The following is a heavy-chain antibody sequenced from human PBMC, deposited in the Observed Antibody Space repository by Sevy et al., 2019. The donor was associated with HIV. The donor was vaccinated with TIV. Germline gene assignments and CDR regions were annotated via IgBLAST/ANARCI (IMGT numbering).Heavy chain of an antibody. CDR2: IYYSGST. CDR3: ARSYYDILTGYYGGPWSRFDP. Sequence: SETLSLTCTVSGGSISSSSYYWGWIRQPPGKGLEWIGSIYYSGSTYYNPSLKSRVTLSVDTSKNQFSLKLSSVTAADTAVYYCARSYYDILTGYYGGPWSRFDPWGQGTLVTVSS. D-gene: IGHD3-9*01. V-gene: IGHV4-39*01. J-gene: IGHJ5*02. CDR1: GGSISSSSYY.